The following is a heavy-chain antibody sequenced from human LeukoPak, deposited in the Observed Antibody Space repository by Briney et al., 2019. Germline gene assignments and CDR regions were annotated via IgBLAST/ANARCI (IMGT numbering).Heavy chain of an antibody. CDR1: GFTVSSSH. CDR2: ISSSSSYI. CDR3: AAGMDV. J-gene: IGHJ6*02. D-gene: IGHD3-10*01. Sequence: GGSLRLSCAASGFTVSSSHMTWVRHAPGKGLEWVSSISSSSSYIYYADSVKGRFTISRDNAKNSLYLQMNSLRAEDTAVYYCAAGMDVWGQGTTVTVSS. V-gene: IGHV3-21*01.